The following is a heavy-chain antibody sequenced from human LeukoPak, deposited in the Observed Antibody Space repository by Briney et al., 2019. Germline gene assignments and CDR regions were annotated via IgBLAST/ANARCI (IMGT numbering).Heavy chain of an antibody. D-gene: IGHD6-13*01. Sequence: WVKVSCKASGGTFSSYAISWVRQAHGQGLEWMGGIIPIFGTANYAQKFQGRVTITADESTSTAYMELSSLRSEDTAVYYCARGTADDGYYYYYGMDVWGQGTTVTVSS. CDR3: ARGTADDGYYYYYGMDV. CDR1: GGTFSSYA. V-gene: IGHV1-69*01. CDR2: IIPIFGTA. J-gene: IGHJ6*02.